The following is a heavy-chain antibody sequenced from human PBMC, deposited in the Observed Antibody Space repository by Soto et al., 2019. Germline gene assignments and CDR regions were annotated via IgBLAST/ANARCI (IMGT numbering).Heavy chain of an antibody. CDR2: IRSKAYGGTT. J-gene: IGHJ3*02. Sequence: EVQLVESGGGLVQPGRSLRLSCTASGFTFGDYAMSWFRQAPGKGLEWVGFIRSKAYGGTTEYAASVKGRFTISRDDSKSIAYLQMNSLKTEDTAVYYCTRDSKGHITFGGVIVILFGDAFDIWGQGTMVTVSS. V-gene: IGHV3-49*03. D-gene: IGHD3-16*02. CDR1: GFTFGDYA. CDR3: TRDSKGHITFGGVIVILFGDAFDI.